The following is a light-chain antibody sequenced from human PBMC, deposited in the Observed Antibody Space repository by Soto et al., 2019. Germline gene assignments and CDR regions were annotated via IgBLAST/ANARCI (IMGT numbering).Light chain of an antibody. J-gene: IGKJ1*01. CDR3: QHYNSYSEA. CDR1: QSVSIN. Sequence: TVLTQSPATLSVSPGERASLSCRASQSVSINLAWYQQKPGQAPRLLIYGASTRATGIPARFSGSGSGTEFTLTINSLQSEDFAVYYCQHYNSYSEAFGQGTKVELK. V-gene: IGKV3-15*01. CDR2: GAS.